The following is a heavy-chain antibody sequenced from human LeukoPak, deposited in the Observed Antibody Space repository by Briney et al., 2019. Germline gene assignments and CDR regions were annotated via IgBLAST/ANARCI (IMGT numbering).Heavy chain of an antibody. V-gene: IGHV3-30*02. CDR2: IRYDGSNK. J-gene: IGHJ4*02. D-gene: IGHD3-3*01. CDR1: GFTFSSYG. CDR3: AKLAITIFGVAALDY. Sequence: GSLRLSCAASGFTFSSYGMHWVRQAPGKGLEWVAFIRYDGSNKYYADSVKGRFTISRDNSKNTLYLQMNSLRAEDTAVYYCAKLAITIFGVAALDYWGQGTLVTVSS.